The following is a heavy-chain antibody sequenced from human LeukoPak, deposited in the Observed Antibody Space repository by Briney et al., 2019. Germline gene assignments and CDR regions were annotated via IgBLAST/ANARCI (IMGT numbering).Heavy chain of an antibody. Sequence: SVKVSCKASGGTFSSYAISWVRQAPGQGLEWMGGIIPIFGTANYAQKFQGRVTITADESTSTAYMELSSLRSEDTAVYYCARGYGGNSQIYYYYYYMDVWGKGTTVTVSS. V-gene: IGHV1-69*13. CDR2: IIPIFGTA. CDR3: ARGYGGNSQIYYYYYYMDV. CDR1: GGTFSSYA. J-gene: IGHJ6*03. D-gene: IGHD4-23*01.